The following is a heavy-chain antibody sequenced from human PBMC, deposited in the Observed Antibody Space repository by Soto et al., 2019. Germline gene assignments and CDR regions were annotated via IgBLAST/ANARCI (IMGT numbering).Heavy chain of an antibody. CDR1: GFTFSHYG. V-gene: IGHV3-30*18. CDR2: ISYDGTNK. J-gene: IGHJ4*02. Sequence: QVQLVESGGGVVQPGRSLRLSCAASGFTFSHYGMHWVRQAPGKGLEWVAVISYDGTNKYYADSVKGRFTISRDDSKNTLYLQMNSLRGDDTTVYFCAKEGQQLVPGVHWGQGTLVTVPS. CDR3: AKEGQQLVPGVH. D-gene: IGHD6-13*01.